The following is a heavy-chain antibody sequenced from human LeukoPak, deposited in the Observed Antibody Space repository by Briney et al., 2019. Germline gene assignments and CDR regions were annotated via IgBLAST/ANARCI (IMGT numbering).Heavy chain of an antibody. CDR2: MFYSGNT. V-gene: IGHV4-4*07. J-gene: IGHJ4*02. CDR3: ARGFDGLTGYYPPDY. D-gene: IGHD3-9*01. CDR1: GASITSYH. Sequence: SETLSLTCTVSGASITSYHWSWIRQPAGKGLEWIGRMFYSGNTDYNPSLKSRLTISEDMSKKQFSLKLNSVTAADTALYYCARGFDGLTGYYPPDYWSQGTLVTVSS.